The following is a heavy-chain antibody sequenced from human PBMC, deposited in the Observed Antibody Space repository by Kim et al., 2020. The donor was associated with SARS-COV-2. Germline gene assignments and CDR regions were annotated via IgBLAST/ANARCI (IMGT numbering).Heavy chain of an antibody. Sequence: SETLSLTCTVSGYSISSGYYWGWIRQPPGKGLEWIGSIYHSGSTYYNPSLKSRVTISVDTSKNQFSLKLSSVTAADTAVYYCARLRLRDWYFDLWGRGTL. J-gene: IGHJ2*01. CDR1: GYSISSGYY. CDR3: ARLRLRDWYFDL. CDR2: IYHSGST. D-gene: IGHD2-15*01. V-gene: IGHV4-38-2*02.